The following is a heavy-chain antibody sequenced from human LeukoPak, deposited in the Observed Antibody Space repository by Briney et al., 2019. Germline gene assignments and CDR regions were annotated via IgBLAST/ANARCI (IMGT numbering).Heavy chain of an antibody. Sequence: SETLSLTCTVSGGSISSYYWSWIRQPPGKGLEWIGYIYTSGSTNYNPSLKSQVTISVDTSKNQFSLKLSSVTAADTAVYYCARSARGGWTDFDYWGQGTLVTVSS. J-gene: IGHJ4*02. D-gene: IGHD3/OR15-3a*01. CDR3: ARSARGGWTDFDY. V-gene: IGHV4-4*09. CDR2: IYTSGST. CDR1: GGSISSYY.